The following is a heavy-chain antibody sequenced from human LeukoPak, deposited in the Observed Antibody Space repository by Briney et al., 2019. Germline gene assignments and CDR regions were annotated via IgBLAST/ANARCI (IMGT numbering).Heavy chain of an antibody. J-gene: IGHJ4*02. D-gene: IGHD6-13*01. V-gene: IGHV1-18*01. CDR3: ARDSTDVRYSSSWYADY. Sequence: ASVKVSCKASGYTFTSYGISWVRQAPGQGLEWMGWISAYNGNTNYAQQLQGRVTMTTDTSTSTAYMELRSLRSDDTAVYYCARDSTDVRYSSSWYADYWGQGPLVTVSS. CDR1: GYTFTSYG. CDR2: ISAYNGNT.